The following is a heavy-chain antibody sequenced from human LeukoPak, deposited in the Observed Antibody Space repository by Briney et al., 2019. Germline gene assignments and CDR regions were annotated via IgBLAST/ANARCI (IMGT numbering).Heavy chain of an antibody. CDR1: GYTFTSYD. Sequence: GASVKVSCKASGYTFTSYDINWVRQATGQGLEWMGWMNPNSGNTGYAQKFQGRVTMTRNTSISTAYMELSSLRSEDTAVYYCARGFGWRAEEGVSPKLDYWGQGTLVTVSS. CDR2: MNPNSGNT. V-gene: IGHV1-8*01. J-gene: IGHJ4*02. D-gene: IGHD3-10*01. CDR3: ARGFGWRAEEGVSPKLDY.